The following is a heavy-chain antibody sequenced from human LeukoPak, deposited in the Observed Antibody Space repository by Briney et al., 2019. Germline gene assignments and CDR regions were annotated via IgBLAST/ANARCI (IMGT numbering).Heavy chain of an antibody. V-gene: IGHV3-74*01. J-gene: IGHJ4*02. CDR2: INSDGSST. CDR3: AREGAYSDYFDY. Sequence: GGSLRLSCAASGFTFSSYWMHWVRQAPGKGLVWVSRINSDGSSTSYADSVKGRFTISRDNAKNTLYLQMNSLRAEDTAVYYCAREGAYSDYFDYWGQGTLVTVSS. CDR1: GFTFSSYW. D-gene: IGHD6-13*01.